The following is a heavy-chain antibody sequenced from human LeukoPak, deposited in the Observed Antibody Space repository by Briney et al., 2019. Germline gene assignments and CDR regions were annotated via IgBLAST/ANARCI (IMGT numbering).Heavy chain of an antibody. CDR2: IRYDGSNK. Sequence: GGSLRLSCAASGFTFSSYGMHWVRQAPGKGLEWVAFIRYDGSNKYYADSVKGRFTISRDNSKNTLYLQMNSLRAEDTAVYYCAKGTLREDYVWGSYRSPPALGYWGQGTLVTVSP. D-gene: IGHD3-16*02. V-gene: IGHV3-30*02. J-gene: IGHJ4*02. CDR3: AKGTLREDYVWGSYRSPPALGY. CDR1: GFTFSSYG.